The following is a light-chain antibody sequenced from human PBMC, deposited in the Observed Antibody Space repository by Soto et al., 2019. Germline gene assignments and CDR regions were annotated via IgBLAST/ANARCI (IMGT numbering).Light chain of an antibody. CDR1: QSVSSSY. V-gene: IGKV3-20*01. CDR3: KQYGSSPLT. Sequence: EIVLTQSPGTLSLSPGERATLSCRASQSVSSSYLAWYQQKPGQAPRLLIYGASSRATGIPDRFSGSGSGTDFTLTISRLEPADFAVYYCKQYGSSPLTFGGGTKVDIK. CDR2: GAS. J-gene: IGKJ4*01.